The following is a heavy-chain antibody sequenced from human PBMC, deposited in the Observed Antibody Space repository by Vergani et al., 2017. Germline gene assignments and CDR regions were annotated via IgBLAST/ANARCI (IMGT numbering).Heavy chain of an antibody. V-gene: IGHV4-39*07. CDR1: GGSISSSSYY. J-gene: IGHJ3*02. Sequence: QLQLQESGPGLVKPSETLSLTCTVSGGSISSSSYYWGWIRQPPGKGLEWIGSIYYSGSTYYNPSLKSRVTISVDTFKNQFSLKLSSVTAADTAVYYCARRGATTDAFDIWGQGTMVTVSS. CDR3: ARRGATTDAFDI. D-gene: IGHD1-26*01. CDR2: IYYSGST.